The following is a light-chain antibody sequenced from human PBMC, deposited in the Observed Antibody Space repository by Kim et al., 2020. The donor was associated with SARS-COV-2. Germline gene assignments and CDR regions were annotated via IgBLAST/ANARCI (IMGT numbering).Light chain of an antibody. J-gene: IGLJ2*01. CDR2: DVS. CDR1: SSECGGNNY. Sequence: GQTITIPCNGTSSECGGNNYVTWNQQPPGKAPNLMIYDVSNRPSGVSNRFSGSKSGNTASLTISGLQGKDEADYYCTSYTSRTTLIFGGGTKVTVL. V-gene: IGLV2-14*03. CDR3: TSYTSRTTLI.